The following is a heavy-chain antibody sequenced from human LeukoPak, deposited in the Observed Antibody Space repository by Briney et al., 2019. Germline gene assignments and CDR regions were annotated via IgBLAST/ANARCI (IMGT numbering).Heavy chain of an antibody. J-gene: IGHJ4*02. V-gene: IGHV3-33*01. CDR3: ARVNYYYDSSGFDY. D-gene: IGHD3-22*01. Sequence: GRSLRLSCAASGFTFSSYGMHWVRQAPGKGLEWVAVIWYDGSNKYYADPVKGRFTISRDNSKNTLYLQMNSLRAEDTAVYYCARVNYYYDSSGFDYWGQGTLVTVSS. CDR2: IWYDGSNK. CDR1: GFTFSSYG.